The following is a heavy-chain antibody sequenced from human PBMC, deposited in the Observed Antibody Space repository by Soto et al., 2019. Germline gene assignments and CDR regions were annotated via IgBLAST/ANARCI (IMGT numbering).Heavy chain of an antibody. J-gene: IGHJ6*03. CDR3: ARSSLGPYCSGGSCYSSVGPYYYYYMDV. D-gene: IGHD2-15*01. Sequence: SETLSLTCTVSGGSISSYYWSWIRQPPGKGLEWIGYIYYSGSTNYNPSLKSRVTISVDTSKNQFSLKLSSVTAADTAVYYCARSSLGPYCSGGSCYSSVGPYYYYYMDVWGKGTTVTVSS. CDR1: GGSISSYY. CDR2: IYYSGST. V-gene: IGHV4-59*08.